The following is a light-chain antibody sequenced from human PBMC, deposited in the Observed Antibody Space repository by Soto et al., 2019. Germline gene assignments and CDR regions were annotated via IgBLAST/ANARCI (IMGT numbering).Light chain of an antibody. V-gene: IGKV3-15*01. CDR1: QSVNSN. CDR3: QQYNNWPLYT. J-gene: IGKJ2*01. Sequence: EIVMMQSPATLSVSPGERATLSCRASQSVNSNLAWYQQKPGQTTRLLIYGASTRATGIPARFSGSGSGTDFTLTISSLQSEDFAVYYCQQYNNWPLYTFGQGTKLEMK. CDR2: GAS.